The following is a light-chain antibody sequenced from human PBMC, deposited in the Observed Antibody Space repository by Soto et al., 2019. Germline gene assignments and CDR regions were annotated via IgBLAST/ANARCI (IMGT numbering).Light chain of an antibody. V-gene: IGKV3-20*01. CDR2: GAS. CDR1: QSVSSSY. Sequence: EIVLTQSPGTLSLSPGERATLSCRASQSVSSSYLAWYQQKPGQAPRLLIYGASSRATGIPDRFSGSGSGADFTLTISRLEPEDFAVFYCQQYETSPWTFGQGTKVELK. J-gene: IGKJ1*01. CDR3: QQYETSPWT.